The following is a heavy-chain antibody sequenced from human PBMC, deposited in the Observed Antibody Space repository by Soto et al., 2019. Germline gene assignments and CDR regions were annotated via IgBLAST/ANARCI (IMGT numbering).Heavy chain of an antibody. V-gene: IGHV1-69*12. Sequence: QVQLVQSGAEVKKPGSSVKVSCKASGGTFSSYAINWVRQAPGQGLEWMGGIIPIFATADYAQKFQGSVTFXADESTSTAYMELSSLRSEDTAVYNCAQCLLGVNYYYGMDVWGQGTTVTVSS. CDR3: AQCLLGVNYYYGMDV. CDR2: IIPIFATA. CDR1: GGTFSSYA. D-gene: IGHD3-16*01. J-gene: IGHJ6*02.